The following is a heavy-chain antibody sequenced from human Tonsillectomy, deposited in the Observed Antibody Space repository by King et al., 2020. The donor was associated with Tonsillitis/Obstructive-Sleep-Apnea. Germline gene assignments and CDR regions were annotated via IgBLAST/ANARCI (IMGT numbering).Heavy chain of an antibody. D-gene: IGHD6-19*01. J-gene: IGHJ3*02. Sequence: VQLQESGPGLVKPSETLSLTCTVSGGSISSYYWSWIRQPPGKGLEWIGYIYYSGSTHYNPSLKSRVTISVDPSKHQFSLKLSSVTAADTAVYYCARQKLLADAFDIWGQGTMVTVSS. CDR1: GGSISSYY. CDR2: IYYSGST. V-gene: IGHV4-59*08. CDR3: ARQKLLADAFDI.